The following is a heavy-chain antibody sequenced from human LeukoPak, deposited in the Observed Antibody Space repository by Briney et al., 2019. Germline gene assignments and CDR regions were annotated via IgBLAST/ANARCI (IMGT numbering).Heavy chain of an antibody. Sequence: GGSLRLSCAASGFTFSGFWMSWVRQTPGRGLEWVANIKQDGSEKYYVDSVKGRFTISRDNAKNSLSLQMNSLRAEDTAVYYCARDSSSWQYFDYWGQGTLVTVSS. V-gene: IGHV3-7*01. CDR3: ARDSSSWQYFDY. CDR2: IKQDGSEK. J-gene: IGHJ4*02. D-gene: IGHD6-13*01. CDR1: GFTFSGFW.